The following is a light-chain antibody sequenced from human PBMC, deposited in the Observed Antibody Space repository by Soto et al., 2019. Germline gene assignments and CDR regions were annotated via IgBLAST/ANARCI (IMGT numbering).Light chain of an antibody. J-gene: IGLJ3*02. Sequence: QSALTQPASVSGSPGQWITISCTGTSSDVGGYNFVSWYQDQTGKAPKLMIYDVSNRPSGVSNRFSGSKSGNTASLTIFGLQAEDEADYYCSSYGSTARVFGGGTKPTLL. V-gene: IGLV2-14*03. CDR2: DVS. CDR1: SSDVGGYNF. CDR3: SSYGSTARV.